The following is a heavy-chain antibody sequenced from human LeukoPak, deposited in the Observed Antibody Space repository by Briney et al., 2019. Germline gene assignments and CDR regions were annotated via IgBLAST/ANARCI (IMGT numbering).Heavy chain of an antibody. Sequence: GGSLRLFCAASGFTFSSYAMSWVRQAPGKGLEWVSAFSGSGGSTYYADSVKGRFTISRDNSKNTLYLQMNSLRAEDTAVYYCAKDPTYCGGDCYPGGYWGQGTLVTVSS. J-gene: IGHJ4*02. V-gene: IGHV3-23*01. CDR2: FSGSGGST. CDR3: AKDPTYCGGDCYPGGY. CDR1: GFTFSSYA. D-gene: IGHD2-21*01.